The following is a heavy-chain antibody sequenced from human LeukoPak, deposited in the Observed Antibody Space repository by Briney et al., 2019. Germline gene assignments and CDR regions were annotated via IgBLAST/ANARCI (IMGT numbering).Heavy chain of an antibody. V-gene: IGHV1-69*13. CDR1: GGTFSSSA. J-gene: IGHJ6*02. CDR2: IIPIFGTA. D-gene: IGHD2-15*01. CDR3: ARSTSKSGVVVVVSAYYYYGMDV. Sequence: SVKVSFTASGGTFSSSAISWVRQAPGQGLEWMGGIIPIFGTANYAQKFQGRVTITADESTSTAYMELSSLRSEDTAVFYCARSTSKSGVVVVVSAYYYYGMDVWGQGTTVTVSS.